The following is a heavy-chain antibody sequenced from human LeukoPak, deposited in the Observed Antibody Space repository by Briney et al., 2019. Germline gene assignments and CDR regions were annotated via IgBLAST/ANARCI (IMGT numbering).Heavy chain of an antibody. J-gene: IGHJ4*02. CDR1: GFTFGDYA. Sequence: GGSLRLSCTASGFTFGDYAMSWFRQAPGKGLEWVGFIRGKVYGGTTEYAASVKGRFIISRDDSESIAYLQMNSLKTVDTAVYYCTRGGFLSYYFDYWGQRTLVTVSS. D-gene: IGHD3-16*02. CDR3: TRGGFLSYYFDY. V-gene: IGHV3-49*03. CDR2: IRGKVYGGTT.